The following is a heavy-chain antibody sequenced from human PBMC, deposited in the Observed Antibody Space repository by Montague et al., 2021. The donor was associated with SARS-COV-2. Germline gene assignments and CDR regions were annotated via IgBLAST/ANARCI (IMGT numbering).Heavy chain of an antibody. CDR2: IYSSGST. CDR3: ARDYGDYSYYYGLDA. J-gene: IGHJ6*02. Sequence: SLFLTCTVSGGSIRSGSYYWSWIRQPAGKGLEWIGRIYSSGSTDYNPSLKSRVTMSVDTSKNQFSLKVSSVTAADTAVYYCARDYGDYSYYYGLDAWGQGTTVTVSS. CDR1: GGSIRSGSYY. D-gene: IGHD4-17*01. V-gene: IGHV4-61*02.